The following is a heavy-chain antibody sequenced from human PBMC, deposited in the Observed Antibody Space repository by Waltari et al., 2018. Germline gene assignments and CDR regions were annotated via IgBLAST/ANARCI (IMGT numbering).Heavy chain of an antibody. CDR1: GGTFSSYA. D-gene: IGHD2-15*01. CDR2: ITPIFGTA. CDR3: ASPKYCSGGSCYYVLNY. J-gene: IGHJ4*02. Sequence: QVQLVQSGAEVKKPGSSVKVSCKASGGTFSSYAISWVRQAPGQGLEWMGRITPIFGTANYAQKFQGRVTITADKSTSTAYMELSSLRSEDTAVYYCASPKYCSGGSCYYVLNYWGQGTLVTVSS. V-gene: IGHV1-69*08.